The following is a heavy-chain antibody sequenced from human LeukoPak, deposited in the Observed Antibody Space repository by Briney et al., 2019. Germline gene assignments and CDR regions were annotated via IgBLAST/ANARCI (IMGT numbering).Heavy chain of an antibody. J-gene: IGHJ6*03. Sequence: GGSLRLSCAASGFTFSSYWMSWVRQAPGKGLEWVANIKQDGSEKYYVASVKGRFTISRDNAKNSLYLQMNSLRAEDTAVYYCASRGQQRAGYYYYYMDVWGKGTTVTVSS. D-gene: IGHD6-13*01. CDR3: ASRGQQRAGYYYYYMDV. V-gene: IGHV3-7*01. CDR1: GFTFSSYW. CDR2: IKQDGSEK.